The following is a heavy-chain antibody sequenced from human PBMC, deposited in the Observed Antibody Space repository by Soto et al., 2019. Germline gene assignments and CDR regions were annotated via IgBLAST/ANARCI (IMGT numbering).Heavy chain of an antibody. CDR1: GFTFSSYA. Sequence: EVQLLESGGGLVQPGGSLRLTCAASGFTFSSYAMSWVRQAPGKGLEWVSTISGGGGTTYNADSVKGRFIISRDNSKNTLYVQMSSLRAEDTALYYCATGSGYNYGYVAYWGQGTLVTVSS. CDR2: ISGGGGTT. CDR3: ATGSGYNYGYVAY. J-gene: IGHJ4*02. V-gene: IGHV3-23*01. D-gene: IGHD5-18*01.